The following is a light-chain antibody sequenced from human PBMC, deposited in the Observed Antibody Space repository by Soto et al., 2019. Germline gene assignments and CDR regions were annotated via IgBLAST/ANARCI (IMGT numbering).Light chain of an antibody. CDR3: QTWGTGYVV. J-gene: IGLJ2*01. CDR2: LYSAGRH. V-gene: IGLV4-69*01. Sequence: QLVLTQSPSASASLGASVKITCTLSSGHSTYAIAWHQQQPGKGPRYLMRLYSAGRHIKGDGVPDRFSGSGSGTERYLTISNLHSDDEADYYCQTWGTGYVVFGGGTKLTVL. CDR1: SGHSTYA.